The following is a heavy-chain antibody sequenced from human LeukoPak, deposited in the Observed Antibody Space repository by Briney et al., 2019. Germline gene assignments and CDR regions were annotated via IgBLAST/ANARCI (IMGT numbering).Heavy chain of an antibody. CDR2: TSHSGSSV. CDR1: GFTFSSYE. J-gene: IGHJ4*02. Sequence: GGSLRLSCAASGFTFSSYEINWVRQAPGKGLEWISYTSHSGSSVYYGDSVKGRFTISRDNAKNSVYLQMHSLGAEDTAVYYCARDHIGSGSYELDYWGQGTLVTVSS. V-gene: IGHV3-48*03. D-gene: IGHD3-10*01. CDR3: ARDHIGSGSYELDY.